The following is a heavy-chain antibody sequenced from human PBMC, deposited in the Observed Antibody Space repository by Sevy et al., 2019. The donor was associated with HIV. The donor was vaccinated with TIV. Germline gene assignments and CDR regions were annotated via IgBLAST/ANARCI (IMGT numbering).Heavy chain of an antibody. CDR1: GFAFRNYW. CDR3: ARKGGCRPNDAFDL. V-gene: IGHV3-7*01. J-gene: IGHJ3*01. Sequence: GGFLRLSCAVSGFAFRNYWMSWVRQAPGKGLEWVANIKQDGTEKNYVDSVKGRFTISRDNADNLLFLQVNSLRSEDTAIYYCARKGGCRPNDAFDLWGQGTMVTVSS. CDR2: IKQDGTEK. D-gene: IGHD2-15*01.